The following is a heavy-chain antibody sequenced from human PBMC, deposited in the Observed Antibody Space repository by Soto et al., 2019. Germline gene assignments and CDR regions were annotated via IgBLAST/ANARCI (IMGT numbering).Heavy chain of an antibody. D-gene: IGHD2-21*01. CDR1: GFTFNNSA. Sequence: GGSLRLSCAASGFTFNNSAMTWVRQAPGQGLEWVASISENGGSRGGTYYADSVKGRFTISRDNSKNTLYLQVDILTGADTAVYYCASANSVLIARLGIWGLGALLPVSS. V-gene: IGHV3-23*01. CDR2: ISENGGSRGGT. CDR3: ASANSVLIARLGI. J-gene: IGHJ3*02.